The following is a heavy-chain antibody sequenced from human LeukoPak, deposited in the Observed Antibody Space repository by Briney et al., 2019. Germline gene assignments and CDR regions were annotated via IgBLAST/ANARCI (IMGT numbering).Heavy chain of an antibody. D-gene: IGHD2-8*02. V-gene: IGHV4-39*07. CDR3: ARSLVRVYMDV. Sequence: PSETLSLTCTVSGGSISSSSYYWGRIRQPRGKGLEWIGSIYYSGSTYYNPSLKSRFTISVDTSKNKFSLKLSPVTAADTAVYYCARSLVRVYMDVWGKGTTVTVSS. CDR1: GGSISSSSYY. J-gene: IGHJ6*03. CDR2: IYYSGST.